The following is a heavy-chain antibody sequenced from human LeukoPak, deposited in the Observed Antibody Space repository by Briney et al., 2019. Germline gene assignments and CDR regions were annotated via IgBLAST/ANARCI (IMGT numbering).Heavy chain of an antibody. V-gene: IGHV4-31*03. D-gene: IGHD5-18*01. CDR1: GVSISSGGYY. CDR3: ARAVHSYGYDDAFDI. J-gene: IGHJ3*02. Sequence: SQTLSLTCTVSGVSISSGGYYWSCIRQHPGKGLEWIGYIYYSGSTYSNPSLKSRVTISVDTSKNQFSLKLSSVTAADTAVYYCARAVHSYGYDDAFDIWGQGTMVTVSS. CDR2: IYYSGST.